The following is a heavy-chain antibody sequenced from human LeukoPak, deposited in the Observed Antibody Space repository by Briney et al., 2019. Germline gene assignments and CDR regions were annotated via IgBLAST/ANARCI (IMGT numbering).Heavy chain of an antibody. CDR3: ARVHYDSSGYRS. CDR2: IYYSGST. D-gene: IGHD3-22*01. V-gene: IGHV4-30-4*01. J-gene: IGHJ4*02. Sequence: SETLSLTCTVSGGSVSSGDYYWSWIRQPPGKGLEWIGCIYYSGSTYYNPSLKSRVTISVDTSKNQFSLKLSSVTAADTAVYYCARVHYDSSGYRSWGQGTLVTVSS. CDR1: GGSVSSGDYY.